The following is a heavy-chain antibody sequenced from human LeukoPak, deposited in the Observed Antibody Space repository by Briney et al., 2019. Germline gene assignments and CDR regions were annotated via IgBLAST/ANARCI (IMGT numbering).Heavy chain of an antibody. Sequence: GGSLRLSCAASGFTFSSYEMNWVRQAPGKGLEWVSYISSGSTIYYADSVKGRFTISRDNAKNSLYLQMNSLRAEDTAVYYCARAGGPYDSSGYADYWGQGTLVTVSS. V-gene: IGHV3-48*03. J-gene: IGHJ4*02. D-gene: IGHD3-22*01. CDR2: ISSGSTI. CDR3: ARAGGPYDSSGYADY. CDR1: GFTFSSYE.